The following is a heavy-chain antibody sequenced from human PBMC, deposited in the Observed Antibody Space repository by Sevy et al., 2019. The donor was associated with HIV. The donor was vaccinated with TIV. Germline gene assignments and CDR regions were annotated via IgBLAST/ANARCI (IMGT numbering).Heavy chain of an antibody. V-gene: IGHV3-23*01. J-gene: IGHJ4*02. CDR3: AKSLEYCTNGVCGYSDY. CDR2: ISGSGGST. CDR1: GFTFSNYA. Sequence: GGYLRLSCAASGFTFSNYAMTWVRQAPGKGLEWVSGISGSGGSTNYADSVKGRFTISRDNSKNTLYLQMNSLRAEDTAVYYCAKSLEYCTNGVCGYSDYWGQGTLVTVSS. D-gene: IGHD2-8*01.